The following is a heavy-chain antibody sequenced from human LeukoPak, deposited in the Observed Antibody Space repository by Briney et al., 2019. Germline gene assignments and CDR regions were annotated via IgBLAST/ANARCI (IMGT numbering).Heavy chain of an antibody. CDR1: GFTFNNYA. CDR3: LKDYLGN. V-gene: IGHV3-9*01. Sequence: GGSLRLSCAASGFTFNNYAMHWVRQVPGKALEWVSGISWNSGTIGYADSVKGRFTISRDNAKNSLYLQMNSLRAEDTAVYYCLKDYLGNWGQGTLVTVSS. CDR2: ISWNSGTI. J-gene: IGHJ4*02.